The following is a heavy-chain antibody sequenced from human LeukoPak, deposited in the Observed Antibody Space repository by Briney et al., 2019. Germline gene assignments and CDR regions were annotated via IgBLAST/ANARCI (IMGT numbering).Heavy chain of an antibody. J-gene: IGHJ4*02. D-gene: IGHD3-22*01. CDR2: FDPEDDET. CDR1: GYTLTELS. V-gene: IGHV1-24*01. Sequence: ASVKVSCKVSGYTLTELSMHWVRQAPGKGLEWMGGFDPEDDETIYAQKFQGRVTMTEDTSTDTAYMELSSLRSEDTAVYYCATGAYYDSSGYYGLYYWGQGTLVTVSS. CDR3: ATGAYYDSSGYYGLYY.